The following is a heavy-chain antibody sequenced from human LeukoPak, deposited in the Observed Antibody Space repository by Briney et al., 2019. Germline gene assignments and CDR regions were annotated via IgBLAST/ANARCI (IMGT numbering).Heavy chain of an antibody. CDR3: ARRGGSGRSFDY. CDR1: GVSVSSGTYY. V-gene: IGHV4-61*01. D-gene: IGHD3-10*01. Sequence: PSETLSLTCTVSGVSVSSGTYYWSWIRQPPGKGLEWIGYIYYTGSTNYNPSLKSLLTISVDTSKNQFSLKLSSVTAADTAVYYCARRGGSGRSFDYWGQGTLVTVSS. CDR2: IYYTGST. J-gene: IGHJ4*02.